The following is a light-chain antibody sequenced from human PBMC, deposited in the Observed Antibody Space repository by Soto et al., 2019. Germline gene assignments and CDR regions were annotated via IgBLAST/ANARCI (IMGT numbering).Light chain of an antibody. CDR3: LLHYSDSLA. V-gene: IGLV7-46*01. J-gene: IGLJ2*01. CDR2: DTS. CDR1: TGAVTSGHY. Sequence: AVVTQEPSLTVSPGGTVTLTCGSSTGAVTSGHYPYWFQQKPGQAPRTLIYDTSNKHSWTPARFSGSLLGGKAALTLSGAQPEDEADYYCLLHYSDSLAXGGGTKLTVL.